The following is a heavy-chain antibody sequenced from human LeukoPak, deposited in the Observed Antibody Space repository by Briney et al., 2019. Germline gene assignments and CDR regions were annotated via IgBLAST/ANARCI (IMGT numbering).Heavy chain of an antibody. Sequence: ASVKVSCKASGGTFSSYAISWVRQAPGQGLEWMGGIIPIFGTANYAQKFQGRGTITTDESTSTAYMELSSLRSEDTAVYYCAREGGYCSGGSCGMDVWGQGTTVTVSS. J-gene: IGHJ6*02. CDR3: AREGGYCSGGSCGMDV. CDR1: GGTFSSYA. V-gene: IGHV1-69*05. D-gene: IGHD2-15*01. CDR2: IIPIFGTA.